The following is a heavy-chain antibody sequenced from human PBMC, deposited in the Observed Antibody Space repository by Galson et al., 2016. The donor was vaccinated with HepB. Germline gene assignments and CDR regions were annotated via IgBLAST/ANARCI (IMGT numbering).Heavy chain of an antibody. V-gene: IGHV4-61*02. CDR2: IYTSGST. D-gene: IGHD3-22*01. CDR1: GGSISSGDCY. CDR3: ARVGVQYYYDTSGYFFDY. Sequence: TLSLTCTVSGGSISSGDCYWSWIRQPAGKGLEWIGRIYTSGSTNYNPSLKSRVTFSVDTSKNQFSLKMSSVTAADTAVYYCARVGVQYYYDTSGYFFDYWGQGTLVTVSS. J-gene: IGHJ4*02.